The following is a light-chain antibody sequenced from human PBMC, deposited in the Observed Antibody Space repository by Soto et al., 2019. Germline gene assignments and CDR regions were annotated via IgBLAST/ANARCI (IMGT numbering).Light chain of an antibody. J-gene: IGLJ1*01. V-gene: IGLV2-23*01. Sequence: QSVLTQPASVSGSPGQSITISCTGTSSDVGSYNLVSWYQQHPGKAPKLMIYEGSKRPSGVSNRFSGSKSDNTASLTISGLQAEDEADYYRCSYAGSSSYVFGTGTKLTVL. CDR3: CSYAGSSSYV. CDR2: EGS. CDR1: SSDVGSYNL.